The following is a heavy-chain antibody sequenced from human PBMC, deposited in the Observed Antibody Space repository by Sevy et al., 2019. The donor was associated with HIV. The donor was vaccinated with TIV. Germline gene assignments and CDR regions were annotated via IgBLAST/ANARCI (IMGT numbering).Heavy chain of an antibody. Sequence: SETLSLTCAVSGYSITSGYLWGWLRQPPGKGLVWIGSVFHSGSTYYNPSLNSRVIISVDTSKNQFSLKLNSVTAADTAVYYCARHSHGSGTYYVPFDSWGQGTLVTVSS. CDR1: GYSITSGYL. CDR3: ARHSHGSGTYYVPFDS. J-gene: IGHJ4*02. V-gene: IGHV4-38-2*01. D-gene: IGHD3-10*01. CDR2: VFHSGST.